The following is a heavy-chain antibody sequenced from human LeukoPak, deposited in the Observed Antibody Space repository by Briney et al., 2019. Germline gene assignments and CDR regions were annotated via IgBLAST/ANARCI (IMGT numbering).Heavy chain of an antibody. D-gene: IGHD3-22*01. CDR3: AIALRGGYGFDY. Sequence: GGSLRLSCAASGFTFSSHAMSWVRQAPGKGLEWVSAISGSGGSTYYADSVKGRFTISRDNSKNTLYLQMNSLRAEDTAVYYCAIALRGGYGFDYWGQGTLVTVSS. J-gene: IGHJ4*02. CDR1: GFTFSSHA. V-gene: IGHV3-23*01. CDR2: ISGSGGST.